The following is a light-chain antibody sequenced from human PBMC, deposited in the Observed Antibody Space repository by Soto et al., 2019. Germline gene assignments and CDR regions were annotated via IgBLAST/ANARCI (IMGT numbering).Light chain of an antibody. CDR2: SNN. Sequence: QSVLTQPPSASGTPGQRVTISCSGSSSNIGSNTVNWYQQLPGTAPKLLIYSNNQRPSGVPARFSGSKSGTSASLAISGLQSEYEADYYCAAWDDSLNGLVFGTGTKVTVL. CDR3: AAWDDSLNGLV. J-gene: IGLJ1*01. CDR1: SSNIGSNT. V-gene: IGLV1-44*01.